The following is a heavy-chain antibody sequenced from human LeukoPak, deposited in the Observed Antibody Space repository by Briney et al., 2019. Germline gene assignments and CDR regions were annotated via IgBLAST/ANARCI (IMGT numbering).Heavy chain of an antibody. D-gene: IGHD5-12*01. CDR3: ARDSGRPVATIFRCYYYMDV. CDR2: IYTSGST. Sequence: PSETLSLTCTVSGGSISSYYWSWIRQPAGKGLEWIGRIYTSGSTNYNPSLKSRVTMSVDTSKNQFSLKLSSVTAADTAVYYCARDSGRPVATIFRCYYYMDVWGKGTTVTVSS. J-gene: IGHJ6*03. V-gene: IGHV4-4*07. CDR1: GGSISSYY.